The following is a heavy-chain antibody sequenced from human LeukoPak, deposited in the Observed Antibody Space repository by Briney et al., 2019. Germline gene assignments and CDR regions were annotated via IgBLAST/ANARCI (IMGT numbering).Heavy chain of an antibody. Sequence: SETLSLTCAVSGGSISSSNWWSWVRQPPGKGLEWIGEIYHSGSTNYNPSLKSRVTISVDKSKNQFSLKLSSVTAADTAVYYCARDPGYCSGGSCYSTYYFDYWGQGTLVTVSS. CDR3: ARDPGYCSGGSCYSTYYFDY. V-gene: IGHV4-4*02. CDR1: GGSISSSNW. D-gene: IGHD2-15*01. CDR2: IYHSGST. J-gene: IGHJ4*02.